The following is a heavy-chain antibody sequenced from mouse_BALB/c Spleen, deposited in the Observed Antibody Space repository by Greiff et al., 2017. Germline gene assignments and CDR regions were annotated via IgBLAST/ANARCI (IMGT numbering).Heavy chain of an antibody. CDR3: ARSHYDYDWFAY. Sequence: VQLQQSGPQLVRPGASVKISCKASGYSFTSYWMHWVKQRPGQGLEWIGMIDPSDSETRLNQKFKDKATLTVDKSSSTAYMQLSSPTSEDSAVYYCARSHYDYDWFAYWGQGTLVTVSA. J-gene: IGHJ3*01. CDR2: IDPSDSET. CDR1: GYSFTSYW. V-gene: IGHV1S126*01. D-gene: IGHD2-4*01.